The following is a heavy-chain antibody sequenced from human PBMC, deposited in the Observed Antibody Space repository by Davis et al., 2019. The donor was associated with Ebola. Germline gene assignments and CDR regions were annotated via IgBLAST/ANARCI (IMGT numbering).Heavy chain of an antibody. CDR1: GFTFSSYA. D-gene: IGHD5-18*01. V-gene: IGHV3-30-3*02. CDR3: ERYGYSYGYGY. Sequence: GESLKISCAASGFTFSSYAMHWVRQAPGKGLEWAAVISYDGSNKYYADSVKGRFTIARDNSKNTLYLQMNSLRAEDTAVYYCERYGYSYGYGYWGQGTLVTVSS. J-gene: IGHJ4*02. CDR2: ISYDGSNK.